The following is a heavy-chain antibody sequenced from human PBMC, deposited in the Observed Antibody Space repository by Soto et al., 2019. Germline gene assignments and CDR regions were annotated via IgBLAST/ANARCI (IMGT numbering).Heavy chain of an antibody. CDR3: ARGGLYDFWSGYYRGNDYYYMDV. CDR2: IYYSGST. D-gene: IGHD3-3*01. V-gene: IGHV4-59*01. CDR1: GGSISSYY. Sequence: SETLSLTCTVSGGSISSYYWSWIRQPPGKGLEWIGYIYYSGSTNYNPSLKSRVTISVDTSKNQFPLKLSSVTAADTAVYYCARGGLYDFWSGYYRGNDYYYMDVWGKGTTVTVSS. J-gene: IGHJ6*03.